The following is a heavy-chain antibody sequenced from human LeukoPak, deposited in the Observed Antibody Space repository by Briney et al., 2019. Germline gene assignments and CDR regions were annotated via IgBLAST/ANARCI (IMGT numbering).Heavy chain of an antibody. CDR3: ARASGSYWWFDS. CDR2: IYYSGST. Sequence: SETLSLTCTVSGGSISSYYWSWIRQPPGKGLEWIGYIYYSGSTNYNPSLKSRVTISVDTSKNQFSLKLSSVTAADTAVYYCARASGSYWWFDSWGQGTLVTVSS. CDR1: GGSISSYY. J-gene: IGHJ5*01. D-gene: IGHD1-26*01. V-gene: IGHV4-59*01.